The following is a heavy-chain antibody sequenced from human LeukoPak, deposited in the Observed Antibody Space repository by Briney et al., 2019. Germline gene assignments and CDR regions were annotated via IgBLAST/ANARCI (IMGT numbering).Heavy chain of an antibody. J-gene: IGHJ4*02. D-gene: IGHD4-11*01. CDR2: IKQDGSEK. Sequence: GGSLRLSCAASGFTFSSYWMSWVRQAPGKGLEWVANIKQDGSEKYYVDSVKGRFTISRDNSKNTLYLQMNSLRAEDTAVYYCARAMTTVINSFDYWGQGTLVTVSS. V-gene: IGHV3-7*01. CDR1: GFTFSSYW. CDR3: ARAMTTVINSFDY.